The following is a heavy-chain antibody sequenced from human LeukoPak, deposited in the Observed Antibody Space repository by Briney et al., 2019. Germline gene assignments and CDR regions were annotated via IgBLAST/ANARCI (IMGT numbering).Heavy chain of an antibody. D-gene: IGHD2-15*01. Sequence: ASVKVSCKASGYTFTGYYMHWVRQAPGQGLEWMGWISAYNGNTNYAQKLQGRVTMTTDTSTSTAYMELRSLRSDDTAVYYCARDLGYCSGGSCGFDYWGQGTLVTVSS. V-gene: IGHV1-18*04. J-gene: IGHJ4*02. CDR1: GYTFTGYY. CDR3: ARDLGYCSGGSCGFDY. CDR2: ISAYNGNT.